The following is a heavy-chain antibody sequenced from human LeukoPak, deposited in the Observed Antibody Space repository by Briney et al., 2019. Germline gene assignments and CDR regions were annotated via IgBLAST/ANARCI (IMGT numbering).Heavy chain of an antibody. V-gene: IGHV3-30*02. CDR1: GFIFNNYG. D-gene: IGHD3-22*01. Sequence: PGGSLRLSCAASGFIFNNYGMYWVRQAPGKGLEWVSFIHYDGTKKYYADSVKGRFTISRDNSYNTLFLQMDSLRPEDTAVYYCAKGTRITMIVVAFDYWGQGTLVTVSS. J-gene: IGHJ4*02. CDR3: AKGTRITMIVVAFDY. CDR2: IHYDGTKK.